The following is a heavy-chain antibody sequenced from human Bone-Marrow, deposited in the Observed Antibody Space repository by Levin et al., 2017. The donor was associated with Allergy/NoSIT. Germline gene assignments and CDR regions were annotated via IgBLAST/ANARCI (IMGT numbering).Heavy chain of an antibody. CDR3: AKVNAV. Sequence: HPGGSLRLSCAASGFTFSNYAMSWVRQAPGKGLEWVSGISGGAANTYYADSVKGRFTISRDNSKNTLYLQMNSLRAEDTAVDYCAKVNAVWGQGTTVTVSS. V-gene: IGHV3-23*01. CDR2: ISGGAANT. CDR1: GFTFSNYA. J-gene: IGHJ6*02.